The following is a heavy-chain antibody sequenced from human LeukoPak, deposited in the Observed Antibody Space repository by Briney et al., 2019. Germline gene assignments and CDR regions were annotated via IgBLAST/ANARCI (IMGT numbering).Heavy chain of an antibody. CDR3: ARDSAGYSGYDWIHDALDI. D-gene: IGHD5-12*01. V-gene: IGHV4-34*01. J-gene: IGHJ3*02. CDR2: INHSGST. Sequence: PSETLSLTCAVYGGSFSGYYWSWIRQPPGKGLEWIGEINHSGSTNYNPSLKSRVTMSVDTSKNQFSLKLSSVTAADTAVYYCARDSAGYSGYDWIHDALDIWGQGTMVTVSS. CDR1: GGSFSGYY.